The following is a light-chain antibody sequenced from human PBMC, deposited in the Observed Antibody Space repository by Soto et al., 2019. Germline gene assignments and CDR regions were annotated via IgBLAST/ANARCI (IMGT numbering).Light chain of an antibody. Sequence: QSVLTQPPSASGSPGQSVAISCTGTSSDVGGYNYVSWYQQHPGKAPKLMIYEVNKRPSGVPDRFSGSKSGNTASLTVSGLQAEDEADYYCSSYAVNNKVVFGGGTKFTVL. CDR1: SSDVGGYNY. CDR2: EVN. J-gene: IGLJ2*01. CDR3: SSYAVNNKVV. V-gene: IGLV2-8*01.